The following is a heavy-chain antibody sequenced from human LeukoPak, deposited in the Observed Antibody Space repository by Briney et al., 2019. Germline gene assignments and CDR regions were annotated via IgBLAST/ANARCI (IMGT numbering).Heavy chain of an antibody. Sequence: GGSLRLSCAGSGFTFSSYEMNWVRQAPGKGLEWVSAISGSGGNTYYADSVKGRFTISRDNSKNTLYLQMNSLRAEDTAVYYCAKDRRAGSYDYWGQGTLVTVSS. V-gene: IGHV3-23*01. J-gene: IGHJ4*02. CDR2: ISGSGGNT. D-gene: IGHD3-10*01. CDR3: AKDRRAGSYDY. CDR1: GFTFSSYE.